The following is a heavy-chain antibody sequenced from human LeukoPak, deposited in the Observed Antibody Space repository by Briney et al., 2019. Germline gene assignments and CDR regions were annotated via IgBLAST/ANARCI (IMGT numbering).Heavy chain of an antibody. D-gene: IGHD2-2*02. V-gene: IGHV4-4*08. CDR3: ACYSSPGGWGVFDY. CDR2: IYNSGST. J-gene: IGHJ4*02. CDR1: GGSIRNYY. Sequence: PSETLSLTCTVSGGSIRNYYWSWIRQPPGKGLEWIGYIYNSGSTKYNPSLNSRVFISVDTSRNQSSLKLTSVTAADTAVYYCACYSSPGGWGVFDYWGQGALVTVSS.